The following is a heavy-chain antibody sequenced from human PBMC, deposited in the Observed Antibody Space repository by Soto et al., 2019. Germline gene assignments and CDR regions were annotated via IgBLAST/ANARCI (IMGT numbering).Heavy chain of an antibody. V-gene: IGHV3-74*01. J-gene: IGHJ6*03. CDR2: INSDGSST. D-gene: IGHD3-9*01. CDR3: ARVYYDILTGYYTVEEYYYMDV. Sequence: GSLRLSCAASGFTFSSYWMHWVRQASGKGLVWVSRINSDGSSTSYADSVKGRFTISRDNAKNTLYLQMNSLRAEDTAVYYCARVYYDILTGYYTVEEYYYMDVWGKGTTVTVSS. CDR1: GFTFSSYW.